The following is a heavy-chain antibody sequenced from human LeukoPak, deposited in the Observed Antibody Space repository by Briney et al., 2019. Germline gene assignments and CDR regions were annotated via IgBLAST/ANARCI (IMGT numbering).Heavy chain of an antibody. J-gene: IGHJ4*02. CDR2: ITGGGDST. CDR3: AKETYSRLFGFDY. Sequence: GGSLRLSCAASGFTFSIYAMTWVRQAPGKGLEWVSAITGGGDSTSYADSVKGRFTISRDNSKNTLYLQVNSLRAEDTAVYYCAKETYSRLFGFDYWGQGTLVTVSS. CDR1: GFTFSIYA. D-gene: IGHD6-13*01. V-gene: IGHV3-23*01.